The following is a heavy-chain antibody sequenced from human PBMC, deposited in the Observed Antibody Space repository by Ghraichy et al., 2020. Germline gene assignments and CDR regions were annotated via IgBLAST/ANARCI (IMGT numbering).Heavy chain of an antibody. Sequence: SETLSLTCAVFGGSISAYYWSWIRQPPGKGLEWIGYIYYIGTTNYNPSLESRVTISVDTSKNQFSLKLTSVTAANTAVYYCARGTYGGLGDFWGQGTLVTVSS. CDR1: GGSISAYY. CDR2: IYYIGTT. J-gene: IGHJ4*02. D-gene: IGHD7-27*01. CDR3: ARGTYGGLGDF. V-gene: IGHV4-59*01.